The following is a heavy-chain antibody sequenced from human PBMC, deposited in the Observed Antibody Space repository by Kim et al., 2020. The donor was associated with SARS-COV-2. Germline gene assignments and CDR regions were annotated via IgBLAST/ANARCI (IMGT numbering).Heavy chain of an antibody. D-gene: IGHD3-9*01. J-gene: IGHJ4*02. Sequence: ASVKVSCKASGYTFTSYYMHWVRQAPGQGLEWMGIINPSGGSTSYAQKFQGRVTMTRDTSTSTVYMELSSLRSEDTAVYYCARDYRTPTRRNILTGYPFGYWGQGTLVTVSS. CDR3: ARDYRTPTRRNILTGYPFGY. V-gene: IGHV1-46*01. CDR2: INPSGGST. CDR1: GYTFTSYY.